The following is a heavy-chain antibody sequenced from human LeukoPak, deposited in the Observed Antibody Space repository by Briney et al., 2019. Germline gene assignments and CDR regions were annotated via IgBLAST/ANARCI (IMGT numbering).Heavy chain of an antibody. CDR1: GGSISSGGYS. CDR3: ARARITMVRGVIPGFAFDI. Sequence: SETLSLTCAVSGGSISSGGYSWSWIRQPPGKGLEWIGYIHHSGSTYYNPSLKSRVTISVDRSKNQFSLKLSSVTAADTAVYYCARARITMVRGVIPGFAFDIWGQGTMVTVSS. V-gene: IGHV4-30-2*01. J-gene: IGHJ3*02. CDR2: IHHSGST. D-gene: IGHD3-10*01.